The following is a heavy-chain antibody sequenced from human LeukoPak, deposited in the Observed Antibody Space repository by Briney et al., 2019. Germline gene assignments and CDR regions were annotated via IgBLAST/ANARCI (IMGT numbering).Heavy chain of an antibody. CDR2: INHSGST. CDR3: ARVGPGPNYEILSGFDY. J-gene: IGHJ4*02. V-gene: IGHV4-34*01. Sequence: SETLSLTCAVYGGFFSGYYWSWIRQPPGKGLEWIGEINHSGSTNYNPSLKSRVTISVDTSKNQFSLKLSSVTAADTAVYYCARVGPGPNYEILSGFDYWGQGTLGTVSS. D-gene: IGHD3-9*01. CDR1: GGFFSGYY.